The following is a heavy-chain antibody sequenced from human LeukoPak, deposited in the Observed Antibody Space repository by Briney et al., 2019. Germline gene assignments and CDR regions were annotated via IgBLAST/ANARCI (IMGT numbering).Heavy chain of an antibody. CDR2: ISYDGSIK. D-gene: IGHD1-26*01. V-gene: IGHV3-30*09. CDR3: ARDRILGDVFEFDS. J-gene: IGHJ4*02. CDR1: GFTFNTYA. Sequence: GGSPRLSCAASGFTFNTYAIHWVRQAPGKGLEWVAVISYDGSIKYYADSVKGRFAISRDNSKNTLALQMNSLRAEDTAIYYCARDRILGDVFEFDSWGQGTLVTVSS.